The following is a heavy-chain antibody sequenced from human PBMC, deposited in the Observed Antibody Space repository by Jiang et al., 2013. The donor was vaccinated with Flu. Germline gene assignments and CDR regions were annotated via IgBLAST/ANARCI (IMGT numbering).Heavy chain of an antibody. CDR2: IRSKPNSYAT. CDR3: RGTGTAPDTAMDFDY. D-gene: IGHD5-18*01. Sequence: PGGSLKLSCAASGFTFSDSTIHWVRQASGKGLEWVGRIRSKPNSYATAYAASVKGRFTISRDDSKNTAYLQMNSLKTEDTAVYYCRGTGTAPDTAMDFDYWGQGTLVTVSS. V-gene: IGHV3-73*01. CDR1: GFTFSDST. J-gene: IGHJ4*02.